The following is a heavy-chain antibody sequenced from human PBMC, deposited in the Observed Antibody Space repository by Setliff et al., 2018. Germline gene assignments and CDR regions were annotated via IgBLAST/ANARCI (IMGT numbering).Heavy chain of an antibody. Sequence: SETLSLTCTVSGYSISSGYYWGWIRQPPGKGLEWIGNMYHSGSVYYNPSLKSRVTISVDTSKNQFSLKLSSVTAADTAVYYCARLDSSSRVDYWGQGTLVTVSS. D-gene: IGHD6-13*01. V-gene: IGHV4-38-2*02. CDR2: MYHSGSV. J-gene: IGHJ4*02. CDR3: ARLDSSSRVDY. CDR1: GYSISSGYY.